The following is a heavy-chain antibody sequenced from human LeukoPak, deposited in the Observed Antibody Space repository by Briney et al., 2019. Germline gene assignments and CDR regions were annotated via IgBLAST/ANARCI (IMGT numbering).Heavy chain of an antibody. CDR1: GFTFSGYW. CDR2: IYPGDSDT. V-gene: IGHV5-51*01. J-gene: IGHJ5*02. D-gene: IGHD3-22*01. Sequence: GESLKISCKGSGFTFSGYWIGWVRQMPGKGLEWMGSIYPGDSDTRYSPSFQGQVTISADKSISTAYLQWSSLKASDTAMYYCARTYYYDSSGYPRCFDPWGQGTLVTVSS. CDR3: ARTYYYDSSGYPRCFDP.